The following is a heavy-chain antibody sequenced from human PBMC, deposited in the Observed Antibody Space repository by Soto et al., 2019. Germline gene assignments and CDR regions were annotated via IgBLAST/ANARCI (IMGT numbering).Heavy chain of an antibody. CDR2: IIPIFGTA. J-gene: IGHJ6*02. D-gene: IGHD6-19*01. Sequence: QVQLVQSGAAVKKPGSSVKVSCKASGGTFSSYAISWVRQAPGQGLEWMGGIIPIFGTATYAQKFQGRVKITADESTSTAYMELSSLRAEDTAVYYCAREKAGKYYYYGMDVWGQGTTLTVSS. CDR3: AREKAGKYYYYGMDV. V-gene: IGHV1-69*01. CDR1: GGTFSSYA.